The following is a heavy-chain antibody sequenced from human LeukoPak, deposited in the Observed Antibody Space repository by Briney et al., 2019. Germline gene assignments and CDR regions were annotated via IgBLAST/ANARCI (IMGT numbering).Heavy chain of an antibody. CDR1: GFTFSGSA. Sequence: GGSLKLSCAASGFTFSGSAMHWVRQASGKGLEWVGRIRSKANTYATTYAASVRGRFTISRDDSNNTAYLQMNSLKTEDTAVYYCTRQRLVAAALEDFDYWGQGTLVTVSS. CDR2: IRSKANTYAT. V-gene: IGHV3-73*01. CDR3: TRQRLVAAALEDFDY. D-gene: IGHD2-2*01. J-gene: IGHJ4*02.